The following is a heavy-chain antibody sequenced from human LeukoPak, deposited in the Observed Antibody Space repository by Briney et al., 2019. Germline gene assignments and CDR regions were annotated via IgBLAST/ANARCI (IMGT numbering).Heavy chain of an antibody. CDR1: GFTVSSNY. CDR2: IYSGGST. D-gene: IGHD2-15*01. V-gene: IGHV3-66*01. Sequence: GGSLRLSCAASGFTVSSNYMNWVRQAPGKGLEWVSVIYSGGSTYYADSVKGRFTISRDNSKDTLYLQMNSLRAEDTAVYYCARGYCSGGSCYSGYLQHWGQGTLVTVSS. J-gene: IGHJ1*01. CDR3: ARGYCSGGSCYSGYLQH.